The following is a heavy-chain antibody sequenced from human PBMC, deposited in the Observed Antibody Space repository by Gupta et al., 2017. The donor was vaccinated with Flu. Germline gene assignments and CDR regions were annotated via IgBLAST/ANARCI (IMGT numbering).Heavy chain of an antibody. V-gene: IGHV3-9*01. J-gene: IGHJ4*02. CDR2: SSWNSGSR. D-gene: IGHD6-25*01. CDR3: AKDISASEAEGFDY. Sequence: RQAPGKGLEWVSRSSWNSGSRGYADSVKGRFTISRDNAKNSLYLQMNSLRADDTALYYCAKDISASEAEGFDYWGQGTLVTVSS.